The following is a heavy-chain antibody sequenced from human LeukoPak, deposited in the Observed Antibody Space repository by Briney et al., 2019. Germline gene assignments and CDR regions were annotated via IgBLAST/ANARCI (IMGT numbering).Heavy chain of an antibody. J-gene: IGHJ4*02. V-gene: IGHV4-38-2*02. CDR1: GYSISSGYY. CDR2: IYHSGST. D-gene: IGHD5-18*01. CDR3: AISFPPSAMADY. Sequence: SETLSLTCTVSGYSISSGYYWGWIRQPPGKGLEWIGSIYHSGSTYYNPSLKSRVTISVDTSKNQFSLKLSSVTAADTAVYYCAISFPPSAMADYWGQGTLVTVSS.